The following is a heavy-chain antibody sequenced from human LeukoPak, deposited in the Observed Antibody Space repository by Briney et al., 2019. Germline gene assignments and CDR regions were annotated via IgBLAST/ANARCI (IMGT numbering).Heavy chain of an antibody. CDR2: IKSKTDGGTT. CDR1: GFTFSNAW. D-gene: IGHD2-2*01. Sequence: PGGSLRLSCAASGFTFSNAWMSWVRQAPGKGLEWVGRIKSKTDGGTTGYAAPVKGRFTISRDDSKNTLYLQMNSLKTEDTAVYYCTTDSPVVPAAMRWFDPWGQGTLVTVSS. CDR3: TTDSPVVPAAMRWFDP. V-gene: IGHV3-15*01. J-gene: IGHJ5*02.